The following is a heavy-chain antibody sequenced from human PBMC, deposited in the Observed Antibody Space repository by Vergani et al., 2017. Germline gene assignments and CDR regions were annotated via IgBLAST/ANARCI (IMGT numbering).Heavy chain of an antibody. V-gene: IGHV3-72*01. CDR1: GFIFSDHY. D-gene: IGHD1-1*01. CDR2: IRNKANDYTT. Sequence: EVQVVESGGGLVQPGGSLRLSCAASGFIFSDHYMDWVRQAPGKGLEWVGRIRNKANDYTTQYAASVKGRFTISRDDSKSYLYLQMNSLQTEDTALYYCVRVKGSNWNDHLYDSWGQGTLVTVSS. CDR3: VRVKGSNWNDHLYDS. J-gene: IGHJ3*02.